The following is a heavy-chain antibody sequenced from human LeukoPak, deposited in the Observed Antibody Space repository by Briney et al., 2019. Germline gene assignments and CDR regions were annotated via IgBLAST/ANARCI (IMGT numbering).Heavy chain of an antibody. CDR2: INPNSGGT. CDR1: GYTFTGYY. Sequence: VSVNVSCKASGYTFTGYYMHWVRQAPGQGLEWMGWINPNSGGTNYAQKFQGRVTMTRDTSISTAYMELSRLRSDDTAVSYCAREGGGYSSSYGFDYWGQGTLVTVSS. V-gene: IGHV1-2*02. D-gene: IGHD6-13*01. J-gene: IGHJ4*02. CDR3: AREGGGYSSSYGFDY.